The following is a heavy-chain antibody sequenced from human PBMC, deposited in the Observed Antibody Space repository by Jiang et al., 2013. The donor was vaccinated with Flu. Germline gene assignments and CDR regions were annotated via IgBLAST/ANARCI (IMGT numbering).Heavy chain of an antibody. Sequence: SQTLSLTCAISGDSVSSNTVAWNWIRQSPSRGLEWLGRTYSRSKWNNDYAVSVRGRITVNPDTSKNQFSLQLGSVTPEDTAVYYCARGYTYGFDYWSQGTLVTVSS. CDR1: GDSVSSNTVA. D-gene: IGHD5-18*01. J-gene: IGHJ4*02. CDR3: ARGYTYGFDY. V-gene: IGHV6-1*01. CDR2: TYSRSKWNN.